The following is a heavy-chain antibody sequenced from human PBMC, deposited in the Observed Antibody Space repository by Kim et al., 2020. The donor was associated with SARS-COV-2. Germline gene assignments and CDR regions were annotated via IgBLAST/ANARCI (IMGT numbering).Heavy chain of an antibody. Sequence: GGSLRLSCAASGFTFSSYSMNWVRQAPGKGLEWVSSISSSSSYIYYADSVKGRFTISRDNAKNSLYLQMNSLRAEDTAVYYCARDFTGARVGATNYYYGMDVWGQGTTVTVSS. J-gene: IGHJ6*02. D-gene: IGHD1-26*01. CDR2: ISSSSSYI. CDR1: GFTFSSYS. V-gene: IGHV3-21*01. CDR3: ARDFTGARVGATNYYYGMDV.